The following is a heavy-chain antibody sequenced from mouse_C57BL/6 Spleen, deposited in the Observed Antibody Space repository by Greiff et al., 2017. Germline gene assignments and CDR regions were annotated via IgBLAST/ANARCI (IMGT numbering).Heavy chain of an antibody. J-gene: IGHJ4*01. CDR2: INPSNGGT. Sequence: QVQLQQPGTELVKPGASVKLSCKASGYTFTSYWMPWVQQRPGQGLEWIGNINPSNGGTNYNEKFKSKATLTVDHSSSTAYMQLSSLTSEDSAVYYCARSNGYSYAMDYWGQGTSVTVSS. V-gene: IGHV1-53*01. CDR3: ARSNGYSYAMDY. D-gene: IGHD2-3*01. CDR1: GYTFTSYW.